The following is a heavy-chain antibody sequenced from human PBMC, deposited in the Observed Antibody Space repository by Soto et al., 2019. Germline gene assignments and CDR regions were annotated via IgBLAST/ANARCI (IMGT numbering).Heavy chain of an antibody. CDR1: GGSISSYY. D-gene: IGHD3-3*01. CDR2: IYYSGST. CDR3: ARGRCLEWQGLGYFDY. J-gene: IGHJ4*02. V-gene: IGHV4-59*01. Sequence: QVQLQESGPGLVKPSETLSLTCTVSGGSISSYYWSWIRQPPGKGLEWIGYIYYSGSTNDNPSLKMRVTISVDTSKNQFALKLSSVTAADTAVYYCARGRCLEWQGLGYFDYWGQGTLVTVSS.